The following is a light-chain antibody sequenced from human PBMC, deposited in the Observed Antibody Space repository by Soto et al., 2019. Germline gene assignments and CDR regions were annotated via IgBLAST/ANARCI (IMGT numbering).Light chain of an antibody. J-gene: IGLJ1*01. CDR3: SSYAGINNLGV. Sequence: QSALTQPPSASGSPGQSVTISFTGTSSDVGGYKYVSWYQQHPGKAPKLMIFEVNKRPSGVPDRFSGYKSGNTASLTVSGLQDEDEADYYCSSYAGINNLGVFGTGTKLTVL. CDR2: EVN. V-gene: IGLV2-8*01. CDR1: SSDVGGYKY.